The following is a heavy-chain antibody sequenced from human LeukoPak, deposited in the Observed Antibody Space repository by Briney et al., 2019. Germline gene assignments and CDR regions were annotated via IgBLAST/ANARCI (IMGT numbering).Heavy chain of an antibody. V-gene: IGHV1-46*01. CDR2: INPSGGST. D-gene: IGHD6-19*01. Sequence: RASVKVSCXASGYTFTSYYMHWVRQAPGQGLGWMGIINPSGGSTSYAQKFQGRVTMTRDTSTSTVYMELSSLRSEDTAVYYCAIAPEYSSGWILFDYWGQGTLVTASS. J-gene: IGHJ4*02. CDR1: GYTFTSYY. CDR3: AIAPEYSSGWILFDY.